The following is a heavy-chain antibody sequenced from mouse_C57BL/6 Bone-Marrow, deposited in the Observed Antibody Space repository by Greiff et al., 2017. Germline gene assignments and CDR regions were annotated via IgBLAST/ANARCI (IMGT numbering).Heavy chain of an antibody. V-gene: IGHV14-4*01. Sequence: VQLQQSGAELVRPGASVKLSCTASGFNIKDDYMHWVKQRPEQGLEWIGWIDPENGDTEYASKFQGKATITADTSSNTAYLKLSSLTSEDTAVFYYTTWGGSSLGYAMDYWGQGTSVPVSS. CDR2: IDPENGDT. CDR1: GFNIKDDY. CDR3: TTWGGSSLGYAMDY. J-gene: IGHJ4*01. D-gene: IGHD1-1*01.